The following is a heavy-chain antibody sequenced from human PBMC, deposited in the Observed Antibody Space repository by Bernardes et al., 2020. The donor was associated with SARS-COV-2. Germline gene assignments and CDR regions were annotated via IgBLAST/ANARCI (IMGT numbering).Heavy chain of an antibody. CDR2: INPNSGGT. Sequence: ASVKVSCKASGYTFTGYYMHWVRQAPGQGLEWMGWINPNSGGTNYAQKFQGRVTMTRDTSISTAYMELSRLRSDDTAMYYCARDSSSGRDAFDIWGQGTMVTVSS. V-gene: IGHV1-2*02. J-gene: IGHJ3*02. CDR3: ARDSSSGRDAFDI. CDR1: GYTFTGYY. D-gene: IGHD6-19*01.